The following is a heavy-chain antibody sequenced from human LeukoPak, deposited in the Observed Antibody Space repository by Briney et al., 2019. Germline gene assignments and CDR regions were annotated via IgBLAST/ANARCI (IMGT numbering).Heavy chain of an antibody. CDR1: GFTFDDYG. D-gene: IGHD2-2*01. CDR3: ARGGGPRGVVPAAPIDY. CDR2: INWNGGST. Sequence: GGSLRLSCAASGFTFDDYGMSWVRQAPGKGLDWVSGINWNGGSTGYADSVKGRFTISRDNAKNSLYLQMNSLRAEDTALYYCARGGGPRGVVPAAPIDYWGQGTLVTVSS. V-gene: IGHV3-20*04. J-gene: IGHJ4*02.